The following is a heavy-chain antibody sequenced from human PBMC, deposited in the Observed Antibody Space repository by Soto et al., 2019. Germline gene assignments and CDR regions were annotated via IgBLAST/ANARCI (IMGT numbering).Heavy chain of an antibody. D-gene: IGHD3-10*01. V-gene: IGHV3-23*01. CDR1: GFTFSSYA. CDR2: ISGSAGNI. Sequence: ESGGGLVQRGGSLRLSCAASGFTFSSYAMSWVRQAPGKGLEWVSTISGSAGNIYYADSVKGRFTVSRDNSKKTLYLQLNSLRAEDTATYYCAKFPRFGGGTNKFDPWGQGTLVIVS. J-gene: IGHJ5*02. CDR3: AKFPRFGGGTNKFDP.